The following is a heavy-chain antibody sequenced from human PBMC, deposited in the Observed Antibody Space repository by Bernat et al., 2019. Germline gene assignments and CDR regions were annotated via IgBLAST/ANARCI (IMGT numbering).Heavy chain of an antibody. CDR1: GGSISSGGYY. CDR2: IYYSGST. CDR3: ARAPVRQKYYYDSSGYYDD. Sequence: QVQLQESGPGLVKPSQTLSLTCTVSGGSISSGGYYWSWIRQHPGKGLEWIGYIYYSGSTYYNPSLKSRVTISVDTSKNQFSLKLSSVTAADTAVYYCARAPVRQKYYYDSSGYYDDWGQGTLVTVSS. V-gene: IGHV4-31*03. D-gene: IGHD3-22*01. J-gene: IGHJ4*02.